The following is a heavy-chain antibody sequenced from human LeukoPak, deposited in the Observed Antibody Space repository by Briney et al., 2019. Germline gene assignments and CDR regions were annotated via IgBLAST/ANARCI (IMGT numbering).Heavy chain of an antibody. D-gene: IGHD6-19*01. CDR3: ASRGWAGSDMLALDY. J-gene: IGHJ4*02. CDR1: GASVTDYY. Sequence: SETLSLTCSVSGASVTDYYWSWIRQTPGKGLEWLGHIYYSVTTHYNPSLKSRLSISVDTSKNQFSLRLSSVTAADTAVYYCASRGWAGSDMLALDYWGQGTLITVSS. V-gene: IGHV4-59*02. CDR2: IYYSVTT.